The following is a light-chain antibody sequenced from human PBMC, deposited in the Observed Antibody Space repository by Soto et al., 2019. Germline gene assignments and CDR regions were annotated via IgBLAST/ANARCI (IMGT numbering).Light chain of an antibody. CDR2: RNN. V-gene: IGLV1-47*01. CDR1: SSNIGSNY. Sequence: QSVLTQPPSESGTPGQRVTISCSGSSSNIGSNYVYWYQQLPGTAPKLLIYRNNQRPSGVPDRFSGSKSGTSASLAISGLRSEDEADYYCAAWDDSLSGWVFGGGIQLTVL. CDR3: AAWDDSLSGWV. J-gene: IGLJ3*02.